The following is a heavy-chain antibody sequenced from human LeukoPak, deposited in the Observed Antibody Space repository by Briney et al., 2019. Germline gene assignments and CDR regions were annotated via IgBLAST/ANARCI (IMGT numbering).Heavy chain of an antibody. V-gene: IGHV3-23*01. D-gene: IGHD3-22*01. J-gene: IGHJ4*02. CDR1: GFTFNAYA. CDR2: IRGSVGST. CDR3: ATNYYDSSGYRWYFDY. Sequence: GGSLRLSCAASGFTFNAYAMSWVRQAPGKGLQWVSAIRGSVGSTYYADSVKGRFTISRDDSKNTLYLQMNSLRAEDTAVYFCATNYYDSSGYRWYFDYWGEGTPVTLSS.